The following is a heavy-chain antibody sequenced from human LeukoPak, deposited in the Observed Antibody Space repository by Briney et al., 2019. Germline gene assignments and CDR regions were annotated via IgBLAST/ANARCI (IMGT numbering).Heavy chain of an antibody. CDR3: ARESAYFDSSGYYDYFDY. J-gene: IGHJ4*02. CDR2: ISGSNSYI. D-gene: IGHD3-22*01. CDR1: GFSFSNYG. Sequence: GGSLRLSCAASGFSFSNYGMNWVRQAPGKGLEWVSSISGSNSYIYYADSMKGRFTISRDNAKNTLYLQMNSLRAEDTAVYYCARESAYFDSSGYYDYFDYWGQGTLVTVSS. V-gene: IGHV3-21*01.